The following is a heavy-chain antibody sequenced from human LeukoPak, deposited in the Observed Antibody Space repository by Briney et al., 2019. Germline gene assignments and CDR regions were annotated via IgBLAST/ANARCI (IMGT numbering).Heavy chain of an antibody. V-gene: IGHV1-69*05. Sequence: SVKVSCQASGGTFSSYAISWVRQAPGQGLEWMGGIIHIFGTANYAQKFQGRVTITTDESTSTAYMELSSLRSEDTAVYYCASSGYCSSTSCLYNWFDPWGQGTLVTVSS. CDR2: IIHIFGTA. CDR1: GGTFSSYA. CDR3: ASSGYCSSTSCLYNWFDP. J-gene: IGHJ5*02. D-gene: IGHD2-2*01.